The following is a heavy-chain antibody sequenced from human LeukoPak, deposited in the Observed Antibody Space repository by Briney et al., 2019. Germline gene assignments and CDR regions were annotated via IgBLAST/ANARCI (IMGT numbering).Heavy chain of an antibody. CDR3: ASLAGCSGGSCYSGVWFDP. Sequence: SETLSLTCTVSGGSISSFFWSWIRQPPGKGLEWIGYIYYSGSTNYNPSLKSRVTISVDTSKNQFSLKLSSVTAADTAVSYCASLAGCSGGSCYSGVWFDPWGQGTLVTVSS. J-gene: IGHJ5*02. CDR2: IYYSGST. V-gene: IGHV4-59*12. D-gene: IGHD2-15*01. CDR1: GGSISSFF.